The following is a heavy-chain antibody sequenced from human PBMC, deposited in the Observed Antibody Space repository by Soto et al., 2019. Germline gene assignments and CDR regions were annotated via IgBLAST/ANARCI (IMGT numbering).Heavy chain of an antibody. D-gene: IGHD6-19*01. CDR3: GKDRARSPHDF. CDR2: ISGSGDST. Sequence: EVQLLESGGDLVQPGGSLRLSCAASGFTFSNYAMSWVRQAPGKGLEWVSAISGSGDSTYYADSVKGRFTISRDMSKNTMYLQMNSLRAEDTAVYYCGKDRARSPHDFWGQGTLVTVSS. J-gene: IGHJ4*02. V-gene: IGHV3-23*01. CDR1: GFTFSNYA.